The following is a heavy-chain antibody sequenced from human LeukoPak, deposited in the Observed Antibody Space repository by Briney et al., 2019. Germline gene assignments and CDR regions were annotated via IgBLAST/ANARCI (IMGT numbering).Heavy chain of an antibody. Sequence: SETLSLTCTVSGDSISTAHSYWNWIRQPAGKGLEWIGRIFTSGATNHNPSLKSRVTISVDTSKNQFSLKLSSVTAADTAVYYCAGRGTQYYFDYWGQGTLVTVSS. J-gene: IGHJ4*02. CDR1: GDSISTAHSY. D-gene: IGHD3-10*01. CDR2: IFTSGAT. CDR3: AGRGTQYYFDY. V-gene: IGHV4-61*02.